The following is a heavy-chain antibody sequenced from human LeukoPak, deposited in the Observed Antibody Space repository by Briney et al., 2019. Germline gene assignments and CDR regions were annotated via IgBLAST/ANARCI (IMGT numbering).Heavy chain of an antibody. J-gene: IGHJ5*02. CDR3: AREEGDPSSGWYQNWFDP. D-gene: IGHD6-19*01. V-gene: IGHV3-33*01. CDR2: IWYDGSNK. CDR1: GFTFSSYG. Sequence: GRSPRLSCAASGFTFSSYGMHWVRQAPGKGLEWVAVIWYDGSNKYYADSVKGRFTISRDNSKNTLYLQMNSLRAEDTAVYYCAREEGDPSSGWYQNWFDPWGQGTLVTVSS.